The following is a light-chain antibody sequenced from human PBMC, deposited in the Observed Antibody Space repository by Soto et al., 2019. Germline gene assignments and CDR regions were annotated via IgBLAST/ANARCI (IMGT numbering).Light chain of an antibody. CDR3: QQRYNWPRT. J-gene: IGKJ1*01. Sequence: DIVLTQSPAILSLSPGERATLSCRASEDVGNSLAWYQQRPGQSPRLLIYDVSNRATGIPSRLSGSGSGADFTLTISSLEPDDFAVYYCQQRYNWPRTFGQGTKV. CDR2: DVS. V-gene: IGKV3-11*01. CDR1: EDVGNS.